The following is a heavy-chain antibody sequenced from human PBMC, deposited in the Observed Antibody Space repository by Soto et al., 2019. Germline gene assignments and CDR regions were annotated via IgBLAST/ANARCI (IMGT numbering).Heavy chain of an antibody. CDR1: GDTFTDYY. D-gene: IGHD2-21*02. V-gene: IGHV1-46*01. J-gene: IGHJ4*02. Sequence: QVQLMQSGAEVKKPGASVKVSCKASGDTFTDYYIHWVRQAPGQGLEWMGTVNPSGGHTTYAQHFLGRVTMTRDTATSTLYIELTSLTSDATAIYYCARGGHVLVVTAALDYWGQGTLVTVSS. CDR3: ARGGHVLVVTAALDY. CDR2: VNPSGGHT.